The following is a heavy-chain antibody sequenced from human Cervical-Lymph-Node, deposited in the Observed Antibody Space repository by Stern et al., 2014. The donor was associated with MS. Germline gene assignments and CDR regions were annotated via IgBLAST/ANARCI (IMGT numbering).Heavy chain of an antibody. Sequence: QLQLQESGPGLAKPSETLSLTCTVSGGSITTYYWRWVRPPPGKGLEWIGSFFYSGSSTYTPSLKRRVTTSVDTSKNQFSLKLSSVTAADAAVYYCAREARGDYNRSAGTFHYHGLDVWGQGTAVTVSS. CDR1: GGSITTYY. J-gene: IGHJ6*02. D-gene: IGHD3-22*01. CDR2: FFYSGSS. V-gene: IGHV4-59*01. CDR3: AREARGDYNRSAGTFHYHGLDV.